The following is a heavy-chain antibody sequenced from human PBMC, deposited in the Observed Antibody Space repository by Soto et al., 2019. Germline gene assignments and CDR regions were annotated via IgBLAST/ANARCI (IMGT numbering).Heavy chain of an antibody. CDR2: IKSKTDGGTT. Sequence: VGSLRLSCAASGFTFSNAWMSWVRQAPGKGLEWVGRIKSKTDGGTTDYAAPVKGRFTISRDDSKNTLYLQMNSLKTEDTAVYYCTTYDILTGYPYYYYGMDVWGQGTTVTVSS. CDR3: TTYDILTGYPYYYYGMDV. J-gene: IGHJ6*02. V-gene: IGHV3-15*01. CDR1: GFTFSNAW. D-gene: IGHD3-9*01.